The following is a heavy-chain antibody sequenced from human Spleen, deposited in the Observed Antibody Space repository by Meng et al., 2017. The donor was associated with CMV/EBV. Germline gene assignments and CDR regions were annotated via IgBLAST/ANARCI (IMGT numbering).Heavy chain of an antibody. CDR1: GLTFSNYA. CDR2: ISSSGGST. J-gene: IGHJ4*02. CDR3: ARDRSPKRGQWRVPFYFDS. D-gene: IGHD6-19*01. Sequence: GGSLRLSCAASGLTFSNYAMNWVRQAPGKGLEWVSGISSSGGSTYYADSVKGRFIISRDNPKNTLYLQMNGLRPEDTGVYYCARDRSPKRGQWRVPFYFDSWGQGTLVTVSS. V-gene: IGHV3-23*01.